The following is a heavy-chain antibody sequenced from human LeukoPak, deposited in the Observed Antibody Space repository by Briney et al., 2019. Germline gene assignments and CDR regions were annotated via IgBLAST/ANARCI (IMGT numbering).Heavy chain of an antibody. J-gene: IGHJ4*02. Sequence: GGSLRLSCSASGFTFSDYWMIWVRQAPGKGLEWVANIRQDDSEKNYVDSVKGRFTISRDNAKFSLYLQMSSLRAEDTAVYYCATDPTLGTWDPRFNYWGQGTLVTVSS. CDR1: GFTFSDYW. CDR3: ATDPTLGTWDPRFNY. CDR2: IRQDDSEK. V-gene: IGHV3-7*01. D-gene: IGHD1-7*01.